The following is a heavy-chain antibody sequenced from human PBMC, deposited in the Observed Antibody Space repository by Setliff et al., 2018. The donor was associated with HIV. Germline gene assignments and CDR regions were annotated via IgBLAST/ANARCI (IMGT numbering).Heavy chain of an antibody. V-gene: IGHV1-2*02. J-gene: IGHJ4*02. Sequence: ASVKVSCKASGYNFHGYYIHWVRQAPGQGLEWMGWINPSSGGTKYAQKFQGRVNMTRDTSISTACMDLSSLRSDDTAIYFCARGTDFWSGSSNFDYWGQGTQVTVSS. CDR2: INPSSGGT. CDR3: ARGTDFWSGSSNFDY. CDR1: GYNFHGYY. D-gene: IGHD3-3*01.